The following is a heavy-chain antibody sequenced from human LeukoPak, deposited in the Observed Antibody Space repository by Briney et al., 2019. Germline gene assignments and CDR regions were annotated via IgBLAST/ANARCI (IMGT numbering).Heavy chain of an antibody. CDR1: GGSISSSSYY. J-gene: IGHJ6*03. CDR2: IYYSGST. Sequence: PSETLSLTCTVPGGSISSSSYYWGWIRQPPGKGLEWIGSIYYSGSTYYNPSLKSRVTISVDTSKNQFSLKLSSVTAADTAVYYCARHDSSDVPYYYMDVWGKGTTVTISS. V-gene: IGHV4-39*01. D-gene: IGHD3-22*01. CDR3: ARHDSSDVPYYYMDV.